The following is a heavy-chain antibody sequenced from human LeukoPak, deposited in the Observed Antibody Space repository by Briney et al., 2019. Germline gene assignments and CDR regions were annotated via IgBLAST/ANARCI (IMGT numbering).Heavy chain of an antibody. J-gene: IGHJ4*02. CDR2: IYTSGST. D-gene: IGHD6-19*01. CDR1: GGSISSGSYY. CDR3: ARDNELAVAGL. Sequence: PSETLSLTCTVSGGSISSGSYYWSWIRQPAGKGLEWIGRIYTSGSTNYNPSLKSRVTISVDKSKNQSSLKLNSVTAADTAVYYCARDNELAVAGLWGQGTLVTVSS. V-gene: IGHV4-61*02.